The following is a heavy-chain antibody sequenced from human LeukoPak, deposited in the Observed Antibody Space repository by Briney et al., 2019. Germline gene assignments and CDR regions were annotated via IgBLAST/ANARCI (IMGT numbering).Heavy chain of an antibody. CDR1: GFTFSNYW. J-gene: IGHJ4*02. D-gene: IGHD6-19*01. CDR2: INSDGSST. V-gene: IGHV3-74*01. CDR3: ASSSGWYNSFDY. Sequence: PGGSLRLSCAASGFTFSNYWMHWVRQAPGKGLLWVSRINSDGSSTSYADSVKGRFTISRDNSKNTLFLQMNSLRAEDTAVYYCASSSGWYNSFDYWGLGTLVTVSS.